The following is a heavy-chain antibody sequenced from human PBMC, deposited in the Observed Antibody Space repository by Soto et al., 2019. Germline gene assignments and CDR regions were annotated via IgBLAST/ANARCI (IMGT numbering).Heavy chain of an antibody. CDR3: ARTSVGLTPYYYGMDV. J-gene: IGHJ6*01. Sequence: PSVTLCPPNTVSDGSGSSVSYRCIWIRQPPGKGLEWIGYIYYSGGTNYNPSLNSRVTISVDTSKNQFSLNLNSVTAADTAVYYCARTSVGLTPYYYGMDVWGQGTTVTVSS. CDR2: IYYSGGT. D-gene: IGHD1-26*01. CDR1: DGSGSSVSYR. V-gene: IGHV4-61*01.